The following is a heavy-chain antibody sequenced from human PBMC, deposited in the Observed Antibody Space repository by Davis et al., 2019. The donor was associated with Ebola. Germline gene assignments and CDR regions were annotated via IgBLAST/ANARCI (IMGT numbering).Heavy chain of an antibody. J-gene: IGHJ4*02. CDR2: ISSSGSTI. CDR3: ARALGSGSYYNRVYYFDH. CDR1: GFTFSDYY. Sequence: GGSLRLSCAASGFTFSDYYMSWIRQAPGKGLEWVSYISSSGSTIYYADSVKGRFTISRDNAKNSLSLQMNSLRVEDTAVYYCARALGSGSYYNRVYYFDHWGQGTLVTVSS. D-gene: IGHD3-10*01. V-gene: IGHV3-11*04.